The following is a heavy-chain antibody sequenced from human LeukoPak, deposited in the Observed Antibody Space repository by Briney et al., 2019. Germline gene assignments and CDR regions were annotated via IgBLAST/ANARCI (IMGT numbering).Heavy chain of an antibody. Sequence: SETLSLTCTVSGDSIINNYWAWIRQPAGKGPEWIGRIFSSGSTDYNRSLKSRVTISVDKSKNQSSLKLTSVTAADTAVYYCARGVGAYNWFDPWGQGTLVTVSS. CDR1: GDSIINNY. CDR3: ARGVGAYNWFDP. V-gene: IGHV4-4*07. CDR2: IFSSGST. J-gene: IGHJ5*02. D-gene: IGHD1-26*01.